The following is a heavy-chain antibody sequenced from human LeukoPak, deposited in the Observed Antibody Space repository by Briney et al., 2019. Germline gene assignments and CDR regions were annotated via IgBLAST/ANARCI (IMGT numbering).Heavy chain of an antibody. CDR2: IFYSGTT. D-gene: IGHD6-13*01. CDR1: GGSISSSNYH. CDR3: ARYNSPSGDFDY. V-gene: IGHV4-39*01. J-gene: IGHJ4*02. Sequence: SETPSLTCTVSGGSISSSNYHWGWIRLPPGKGLEWIGSIFYSGTTYYNPSLKSRVTISVDTSKNQFSLKLSSVTAADTAVYYCARYNSPSGDFDYWGQGTLVTVSS.